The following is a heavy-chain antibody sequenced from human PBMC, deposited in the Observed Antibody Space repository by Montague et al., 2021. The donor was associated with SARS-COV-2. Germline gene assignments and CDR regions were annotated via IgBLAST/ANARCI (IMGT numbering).Heavy chain of an antibody. J-gene: IGHJ4*02. CDR1: GFIFEDYA. V-gene: IGHV3-9*01. CDR3: AKDGGHSSGYYYEGGFDS. CDR2: ISWNSGSI. Sequence: SLSLSFAASGFIFEDYAMHWARQAPGKGLEWVSGISWNSGSITYADSVKGRFTISRENAKNSLYLQMSSLRPEDTALYYCAKDGGHSSGYYYEGGFDSWGQGTPVTVSS. D-gene: IGHD3-22*01.